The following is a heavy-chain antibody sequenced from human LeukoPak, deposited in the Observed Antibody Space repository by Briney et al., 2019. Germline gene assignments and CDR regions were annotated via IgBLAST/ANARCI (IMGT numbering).Heavy chain of an antibody. D-gene: IGHD2-2*01. J-gene: IGHJ5*02. V-gene: IGHV5-51*01. CDR3: ARHASTYCSSTSCYPNWFDP. Sequence: GESLKISCKGSRYSFTSYWIGWVRQMPGKGLEWMGIIYPGDSDTRYSPSFQGQVTISADKSISTAYLQWSSLKASDTAMYYCARHASTYCSSTSCYPNWFDPWGQGTLVTVSS. CDR1: RYSFTSYW. CDR2: IYPGDSDT.